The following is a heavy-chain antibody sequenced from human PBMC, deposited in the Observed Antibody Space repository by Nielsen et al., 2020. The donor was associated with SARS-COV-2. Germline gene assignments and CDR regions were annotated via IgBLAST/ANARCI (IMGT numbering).Heavy chain of an antibody. CDR2: IKQDGSEK. D-gene: IGHD6-13*01. Sequence: GGSLRLSCAASGFTSSSNWMSWVRQAPGKGLEWVANIKQDGSEKYYVDSVKGRFTISRDNAKNSLYLQMNSLRAEDTAVYYCARLGSSSWYFDYWGQGTLVTVSS. CDR1: GFTSSSNW. V-gene: IGHV3-7*03. J-gene: IGHJ4*02. CDR3: ARLGSSSWYFDY.